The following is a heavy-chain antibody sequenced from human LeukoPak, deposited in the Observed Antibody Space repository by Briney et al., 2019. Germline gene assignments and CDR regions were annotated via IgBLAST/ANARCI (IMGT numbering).Heavy chain of an antibody. D-gene: IGHD3-22*01. CDR2: FDPEDGET. CDR1: GYTLTELS. Sequence: ASVTVSFTVSGYTLTELSMHWVRQAPGKGLEWMGGFDPEDGETIYAQKFQGRVTMTEDTSTDTAYMELSSLRSEDTAVYYCATKRLNSSGYYSLDYWGQGTLVTVSS. CDR3: ATKRLNSSGYYSLDY. J-gene: IGHJ4*02. V-gene: IGHV1-24*01.